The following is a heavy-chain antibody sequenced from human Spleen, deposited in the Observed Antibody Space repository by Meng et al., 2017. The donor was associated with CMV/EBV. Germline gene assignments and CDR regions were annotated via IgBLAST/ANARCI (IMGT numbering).Heavy chain of an antibody. CDR2: ISSSSSTI. D-gene: IGHD1-7*01. J-gene: IGHJ3*02. CDR3: ARVQPMTGTKDDAFDI. Sequence: GGSLRLSCAASGFTFSSYAMSWVRQAPGKGLEWVSYISSSSSTIYYADSVKGRFTISRDNAKNSLYLQMNSLRAEDTAVYYCARVQPMTGTKDDAFDIWGQGTMVTVSS. V-gene: IGHV3-48*04. CDR1: GFTFSSYA.